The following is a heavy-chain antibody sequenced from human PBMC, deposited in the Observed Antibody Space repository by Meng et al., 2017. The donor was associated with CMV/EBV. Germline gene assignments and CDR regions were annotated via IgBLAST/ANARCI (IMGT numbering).Heavy chain of an antibody. CDR2: SHYSGNT. D-gene: IGHD6-13*01. CDR3: ARVTSSSWTIDY. V-gene: IGHV4-39*07. Sequence: GSLRLSCTVSGGSISSSNYYWGWIRQPPGKGLECIGSSHYSGNTYYNAAPKSRATISGDMSKNQFSLKLTSVTAADAAVYYCARVTSSSWTIDYWGQGTLVTVSS. J-gene: IGHJ4*02. CDR1: GGSISSSNYY.